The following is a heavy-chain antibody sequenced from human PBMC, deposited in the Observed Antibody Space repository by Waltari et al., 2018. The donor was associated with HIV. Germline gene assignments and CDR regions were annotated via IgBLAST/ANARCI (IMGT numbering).Heavy chain of an antibody. CDR3: ARGPYCGGDCYFTNAFDI. CDR1: GGTFSSYA. Sequence: QVQLVQSGAEVQKPGSSVKVSCKASGGTFSSYAISCVRQAHGHGLEWMGGIIPIFGTANYAQKFQGRVTITADESTSTAYMELSSLRSEDTAVYYCARGPYCGGDCYFTNAFDIWGQGTMVTVSS. V-gene: IGHV1-69*01. J-gene: IGHJ3*02. D-gene: IGHD2-21*02. CDR2: IIPIFGTA.